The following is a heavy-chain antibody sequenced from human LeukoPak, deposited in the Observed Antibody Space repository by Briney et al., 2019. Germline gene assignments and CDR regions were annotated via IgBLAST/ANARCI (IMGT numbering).Heavy chain of an antibody. CDR3: AKSLIHEVPAAIAAFDY. D-gene: IGHD2-2*01. Sequence: TGGSLRLSCAASGFTFSSYAMSWVRQAPWKGLEWVSAISGCGGSTYYADSVKGRFTISRDNSKNTLYLQMNSLRAEDTAVYYCAKSLIHEVPAAIAAFDYWGQGTLVTVSS. V-gene: IGHV3-23*01. CDR1: GFTFSSYA. CDR2: ISGCGGST. J-gene: IGHJ4*02.